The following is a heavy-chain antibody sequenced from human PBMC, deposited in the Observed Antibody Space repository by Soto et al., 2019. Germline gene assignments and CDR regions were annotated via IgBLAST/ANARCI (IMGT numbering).Heavy chain of an antibody. D-gene: IGHD2-15*01. Sequence: QVQLVQSGAEVKKPGSAVKVSCKASGGAFSSVDISWVRQAPGQGLDWMGGIIPLFGTTNYAEKFQGRGTITADASTSTAFMELSSLTSEDTAVYYCVRGLTEGYDGVEVWGQGTTVIVSS. CDR3: VRGLTEGYDGVEV. CDR1: GGAFSSVD. J-gene: IGHJ6*02. CDR2: IIPLFGTT. V-gene: IGHV1-69*01.